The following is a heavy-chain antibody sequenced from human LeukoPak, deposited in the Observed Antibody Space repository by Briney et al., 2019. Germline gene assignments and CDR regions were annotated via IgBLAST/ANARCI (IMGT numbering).Heavy chain of an antibody. CDR2: ISYDGSNK. CDR1: GFTFSSYW. J-gene: IGHJ4*02. CDR3: AKDRSGSYSQGLDY. D-gene: IGHD1-26*01. Sequence: GGSLRLSCAASGFTFSSYWMSWVRQAPGKGLEWVAVISYDGSNKYYADSVKGRFTISRDNSKNTLYLQMNSLRAEDTAVYYCAKDRSGSYSQGLDYWGQGTLVTVSS. V-gene: IGHV3-30*18.